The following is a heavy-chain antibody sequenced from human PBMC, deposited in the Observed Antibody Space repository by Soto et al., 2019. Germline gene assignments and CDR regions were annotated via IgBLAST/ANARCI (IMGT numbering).Heavy chain of an antibody. Sequence: QVQLVESGGAVGQPGGSLRLSCAASGFTFNKYGIHWVRQAPGKGLEWVAMIYYDGSYEYYSDSVKGRVTISRDNSKNTVDLLMNSLTVEDTGVYYCARDSSYGRVGYCDHWGRGALVIVSS. J-gene: IGHJ4*02. CDR3: ARDSSYGRVGYCDH. CDR1: GFTFNKYG. V-gene: IGHV3-33*01. D-gene: IGHD2-15*01. CDR2: IYYDGSYE.